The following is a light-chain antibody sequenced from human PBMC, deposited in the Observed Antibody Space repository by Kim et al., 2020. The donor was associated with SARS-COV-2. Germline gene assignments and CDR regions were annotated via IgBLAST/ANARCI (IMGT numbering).Light chain of an antibody. CDR2: AAS. CDR1: QSIGTY. Sequence: DIQMTQSPSSLAASVGDRVTIACRASQSIGTYLNWYQQKPGKAPKLLIYAASSLQSRVPSRFIGSGSGTDFTLTISSLQPEDFATYYCQQSHNTPLLSFGGGTKVDIK. CDR3: QQSHNTPLLS. J-gene: IGKJ4*01. V-gene: IGKV1-39*01.